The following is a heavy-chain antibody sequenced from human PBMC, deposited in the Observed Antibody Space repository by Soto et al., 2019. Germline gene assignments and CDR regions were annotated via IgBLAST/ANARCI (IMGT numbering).Heavy chain of an antibody. D-gene: IGHD1-26*01. J-gene: IGHJ6*02. Sequence: PGGSLRPSCAASGFTFSSYGMHWVRQAPGKGLEWVAVISYDGSNKYYADSVKGRFTISRDNSKNTLYLQMNSLRAEDTAVYYCAKDQRRKGATTVPYGMDVWGQGTTVTVSS. CDR3: AKDQRRKGATTVPYGMDV. V-gene: IGHV3-30*18. CDR2: ISYDGSNK. CDR1: GFTFSSYG.